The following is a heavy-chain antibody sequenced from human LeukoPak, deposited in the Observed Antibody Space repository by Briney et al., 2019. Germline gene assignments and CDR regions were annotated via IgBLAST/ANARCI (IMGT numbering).Heavy chain of an antibody. V-gene: IGHV3-23*01. CDR3: AKDAGPSGSYEDN. CDR2: ISISGGTT. Sequence: PGGSLRLSCAASGFTFSSYSMNWVRQAPGKGLEWVSTISISGGTTDYADSVKGRFTISRDNSNNTLYLQMNSLRDEDTALYYCAKDAGPSGSYEDNWGQGALVTVSS. D-gene: IGHD1-26*01. CDR1: GFTFSSYS. J-gene: IGHJ4*02.